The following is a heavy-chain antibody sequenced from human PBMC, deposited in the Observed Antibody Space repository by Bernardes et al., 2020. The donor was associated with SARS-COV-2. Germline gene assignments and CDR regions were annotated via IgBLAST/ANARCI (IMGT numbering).Heavy chain of an antibody. CDR2: ILSGGST. CDR1: GASISRGSYY. CDR3: ARTYYEILTGYYSYHGMDV. D-gene: IGHD3-9*01. V-gene: IGHV4-61*02. J-gene: IGHJ6*02. Sequence: SETLSLTCTVSGASISRGSYYWSWIRQPAGKGLEWIGRILSGGSTDYNPSLKSRVTISTDKSKSQFSLKLSSVTAADTAIYYCARTYYEILTGYYSYHGMDVWGQGTTVTVSS.